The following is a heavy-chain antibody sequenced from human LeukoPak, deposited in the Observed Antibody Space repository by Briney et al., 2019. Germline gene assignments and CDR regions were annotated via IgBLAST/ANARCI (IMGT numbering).Heavy chain of an antibody. CDR2: IHPRDSDA. V-gene: IGHV5-51*01. CDR1: GYSLIGYW. Sequence: GESLKISCKASGYSLIGYWIAWVRQMPGQGLEWMGTIHPRDSDARYSPSFQGQVTISADKSISTAFLQWSSLKASDTAVYYCAKVGPSSSSDYWGQGTLVTVSS. CDR3: AKVGPSSSSDY. J-gene: IGHJ4*02. D-gene: IGHD6-13*01.